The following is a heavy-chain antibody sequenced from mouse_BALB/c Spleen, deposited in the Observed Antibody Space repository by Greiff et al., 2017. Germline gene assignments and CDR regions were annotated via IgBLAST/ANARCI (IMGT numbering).Heavy chain of an antibody. Sequence: EVKLMESGPELVKPGASVKISCKASGYTFTDYNMHWVKQSHGKSLEWIGYIYPYNGGTGYNQKFKSKATLTVDNSSSTAYMELRSLTSEDSAVYYCARDYGSSLWFAYWGQGTLVTVSA. V-gene: IGHV1S29*02. CDR3: ARDYGSSLWFAY. CDR2: IYPYNGGT. CDR1: GYTFTDYN. J-gene: IGHJ3*01. D-gene: IGHD1-1*01.